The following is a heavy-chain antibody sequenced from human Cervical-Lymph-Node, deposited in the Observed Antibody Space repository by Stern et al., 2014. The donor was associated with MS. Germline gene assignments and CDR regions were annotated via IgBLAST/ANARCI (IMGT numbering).Heavy chain of an antibody. D-gene: IGHD3-10*01. J-gene: IGHJ6*01. V-gene: IGHV3-7*01. CDR1: GFTFSMYW. CDR2: IKHDGSEQ. CDR3: ARAMMGIYFGELTLFDGLDV. Sequence: EVQLVESGGGLVQPGGSLRLSCAPSGFTFSMYWMSWVRQAPGKGLEWVANIKHDGSEQSYVDSVKGRFTISRDNARKSLYLQMNSLRVEDTAVYYCARAMMGIYFGELTLFDGLDVWGPGTTVTVSS.